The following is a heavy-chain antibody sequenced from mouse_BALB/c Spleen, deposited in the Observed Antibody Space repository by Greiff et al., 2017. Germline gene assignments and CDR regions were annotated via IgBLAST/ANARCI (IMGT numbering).Heavy chain of an antibody. Sequence: QVQLQQSAAELARPGASVKMSCKASGYTFTSYTMHWVKQRPGQGLEWIGSINPSSGYTEYNQKFKDKTTLTADKSSSTAYMQLSSLTSEDSAVYYCARQSQVAYWGQGTLVTVSA. CDR3: ARQSQVAY. J-gene: IGHJ3*01. V-gene: IGHV1-4*02. CDR1: GYTFTSYT. CDR2: INPSSGYT.